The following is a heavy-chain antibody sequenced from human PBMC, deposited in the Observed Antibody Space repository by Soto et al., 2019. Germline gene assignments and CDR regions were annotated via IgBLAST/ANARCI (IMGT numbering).Heavy chain of an antibody. J-gene: IGHJ4*02. V-gene: IGHV3-23*01. CDR2: ISGSAGTT. Sequence: GGSLRLSCAASGFTFSSYAMSWVRQAPGKGLEWVSAISGSAGTTYYADSVKGRFTVSRDNSRKTLYLDMNSLRVEDTAVYYCARDGQGNCTRDNCYDITDKWGRGTLVTVSS. CDR3: ARDGQGNCTRDNCYDITDK. D-gene: IGHD1-20*01. CDR1: GFTFSSYA.